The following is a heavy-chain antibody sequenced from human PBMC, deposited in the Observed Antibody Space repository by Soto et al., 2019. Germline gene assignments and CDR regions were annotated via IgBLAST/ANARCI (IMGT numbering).Heavy chain of an antibody. Sequence: GGSLRLSCAASGFTFSSYDMHWVRQTTGKGLEWVSGISTAGDTYYPGSVKGRFTISRENAKNSLYLQMNSLRAEDTAVYYCARSRYDRSGYGMDVWGQGTTVTVSS. V-gene: IGHV3-13*01. D-gene: IGHD3-22*01. CDR1: GFTFSSYD. J-gene: IGHJ6*02. CDR2: ISTAGDT. CDR3: ARSRYDRSGYGMDV.